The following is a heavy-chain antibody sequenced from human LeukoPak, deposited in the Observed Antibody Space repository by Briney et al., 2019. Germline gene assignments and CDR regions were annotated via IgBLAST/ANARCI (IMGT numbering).Heavy chain of an antibody. V-gene: IGHV3-30*18. J-gene: IGHJ4*02. CDR3: AKDRGGDI. Sequence: PGRSLRLSCAASGFTFSSYGMHWVRQAPGKGLEWVAVISYDGSNKYYADSVKGRFTISRDNSKNTLYLQMNSLRAEDTAVYYCAKDRGGDIWGQGTLVTVSS. CDR2: ISYDGSNK. CDR1: GFTFSSYG. D-gene: IGHD3-10*01.